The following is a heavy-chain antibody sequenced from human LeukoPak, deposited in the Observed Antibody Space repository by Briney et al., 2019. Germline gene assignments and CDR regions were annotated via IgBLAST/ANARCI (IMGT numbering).Heavy chain of an antibody. Sequence: PGGSLRLSCAASGFTFSSYSMNWVRQAPGKGLEWVSSISSSSSYIYYADSVKGRFTISRDNAKNSLYLQMNSLRAEDTAVYYCAREKKSAYGGTFDYWGQGTLVTVSS. CDR3: AREKKSAYGGTFDY. V-gene: IGHV3-21*01. CDR2: ISSSSSYI. CDR1: GFTFSSYS. J-gene: IGHJ4*02. D-gene: IGHD4-23*01.